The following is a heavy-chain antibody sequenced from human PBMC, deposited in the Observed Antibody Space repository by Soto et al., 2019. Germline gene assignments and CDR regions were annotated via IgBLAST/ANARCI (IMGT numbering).Heavy chain of an antibody. CDR2: VYISTGTT. D-gene: IGHD3-3*01. J-gene: IGHJ6*02. CDR3: AASTFGDYYGMDV. CDR1: GPSISGYY. Sequence: SETLSLTCTVSGPSISGYYWNWIRQAAGKGLEWIGRVYISTGTTNYNPSLMSRVTMSADTSKKQVSLKLSSVTAADTAIYYCAASTFGDYYGMDVWGQGASVTV. V-gene: IGHV4-4*07.